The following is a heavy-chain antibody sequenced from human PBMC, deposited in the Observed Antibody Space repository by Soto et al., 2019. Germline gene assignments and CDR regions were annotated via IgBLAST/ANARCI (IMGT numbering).Heavy chain of an antibody. D-gene: IGHD3-10*01. V-gene: IGHV1-18*01. CDR1: AYTFTSYG. J-gene: IGHJ6*03. CDR2: ISGYNGNT. Sequence: ASVKVSCKASAYTFTSYGISWVRQAPGQGLEWMGWISGYNGNTNYAQKLQGRVTMTTDTSTSTAYMELRSLRSDDTAVYYCARDLTMVRGVIIGYYYMDVWGTGTTVTVSS. CDR3: ARDLTMVRGVIIGYYYMDV.